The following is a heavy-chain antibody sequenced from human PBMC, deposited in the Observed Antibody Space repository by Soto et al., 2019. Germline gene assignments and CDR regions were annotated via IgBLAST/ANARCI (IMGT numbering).Heavy chain of an antibody. CDR1: GGSISSYY. CDR2: IYYSGST. J-gene: IGHJ6*02. V-gene: IGHV4-59*01. CDR3: AIDYLEQQRIGYGMDV. D-gene: IGHD3-16*01. Sequence: SETLSLTCTVSGGSISSYYWSWIRQPPGKGLEWIGYIYYSGSTNYNPSLKSRVTISVDTSKNQFSLKLTSVTAADTAVYYCAIDYLEQQRIGYGMDVWGQGTTVTVSS.